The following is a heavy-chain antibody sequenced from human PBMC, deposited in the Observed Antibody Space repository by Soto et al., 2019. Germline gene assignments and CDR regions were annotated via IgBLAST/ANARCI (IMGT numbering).Heavy chain of an antibody. Sequence: GSLPLSCASPGFTFSSYWMHWVRQAAGKGLVWVSRINSDGSSTSYADSVKGRFTISRDNAKNTLYLQMNSLRAEDTAVYYCARDSSSWTIYYYYGMDVWGQGTTVTVSS. CDR1: GFTFSSYW. CDR3: ARDSSSWTIYYYYGMDV. CDR2: INSDGSST. J-gene: IGHJ6*02. V-gene: IGHV3-74*01. D-gene: IGHD6-13*01.